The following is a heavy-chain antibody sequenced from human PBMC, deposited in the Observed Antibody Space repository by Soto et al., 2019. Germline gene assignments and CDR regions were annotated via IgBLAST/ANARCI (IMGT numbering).Heavy chain of an antibody. CDR1: GGTFSNSP. D-gene: IGHD6-19*01. CDR3: ARDQVGASSFDY. J-gene: IGHJ4*02. CDR2: IIPSPART. V-gene: IGHV1-69*08. Sequence: QVQLVQSGAELRKPGSAVKLSCKASGGTFSNSPISWVRQIPGQGPEWMGRIIPSPARTIYSRKFRGRVTLTADKPTQTVDMTLSRLTTEDSGVYFCARDQVGASSFDYWGQGTRVTVSS.